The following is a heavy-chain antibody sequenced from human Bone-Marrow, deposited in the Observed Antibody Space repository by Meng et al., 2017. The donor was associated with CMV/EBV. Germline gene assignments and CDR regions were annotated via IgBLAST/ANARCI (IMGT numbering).Heavy chain of an antibody. CDR3: AVGYCGSTSCPFDY. D-gene: IGHD2-2*03. CDR2: ISSSSSYI. CDR1: GFTFSNYS. V-gene: IGHV3-21*01. J-gene: IGHJ4*02. Sequence: GGSLRLSCADSGFTFSNYSMNWVRQAPGKGLEWVSSISSSSSYIYYADSVKGRFTISRDNAKNSLYLQMNSLRAEDTAVDYCAVGYCGSTSCPFDYWGQGTRVTVSS.